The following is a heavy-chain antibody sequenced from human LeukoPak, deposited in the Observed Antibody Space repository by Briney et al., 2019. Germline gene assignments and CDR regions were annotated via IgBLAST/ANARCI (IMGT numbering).Heavy chain of an antibody. V-gene: IGHV3-30*04. CDR3: ARAGLLWFGELFSAFDI. D-gene: IGHD3-10*01. CDR2: ISYDGSNK. CDR1: GFTFSSYA. J-gene: IGHJ3*02. Sequence: GRSLRLSCAASGFTFSSYAMHWVRQAPGKGLEWVAVISYDGSNKYYADSVKGRFTISRDNFKNTLYLQMNSLRAEDTAVYYCARAGLLWFGELFSAFDIWGQGTMVTVSS.